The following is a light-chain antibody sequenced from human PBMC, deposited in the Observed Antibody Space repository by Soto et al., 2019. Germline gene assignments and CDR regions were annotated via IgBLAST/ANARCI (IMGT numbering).Light chain of an antibody. CDR3: QQYNNGPPWT. J-gene: IGKJ1*01. V-gene: IGKV3-15*01. CDR1: QSVSNK. Sequence: EIVTTQSPATLSVSPGERATLSCRASQSVSNKLAWYQHKPGQAPRLLISGSSTRATDIPARFSGSGSGTEFTLTITSLQSEDFAIYYCQQYNNGPPWTFGQGTKVDIK. CDR2: GSS.